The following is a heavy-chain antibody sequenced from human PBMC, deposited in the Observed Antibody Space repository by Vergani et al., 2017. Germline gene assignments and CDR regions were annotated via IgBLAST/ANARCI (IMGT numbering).Heavy chain of an antibody. CDR1: GFTVSSNY. CDR3: ASSKDPGTLDY. D-gene: IGHD2-2*01. Sequence: EVQVVETGGGLVQPGGSLRFSCAASGFTVSSNYMSWVRQAPGKGLDWVSVINSGGSTYYADSVKGRFIISRDNSKNTLYLQMNSLRAEDTAVYYCASSKDPGTLDYWGQGTLVTVSS. CDR2: INSGGST. J-gene: IGHJ4*02. V-gene: IGHV3-66*01.